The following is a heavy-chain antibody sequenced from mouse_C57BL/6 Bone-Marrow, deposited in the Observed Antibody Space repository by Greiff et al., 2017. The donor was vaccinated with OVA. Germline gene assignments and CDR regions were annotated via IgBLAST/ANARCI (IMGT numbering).Heavy chain of an antibody. CDR3: ARYGQLSYFDY. D-gene: IGHD3-2*01. CDR2: IRNKANGYTT. J-gene: IGHJ2*01. V-gene: IGHV7-3*01. CDR1: GFTFTDYY. Sequence: EVHLVESGGGLVQPGGSLSLSCAASGFTFTDYYMSWVRQPPGKALEWLGFIRNKANGYTTEYSASVKGRFTISRDNSQSILYLQMNALRAEDSATYYCARYGQLSYFDYWGQGTTLTVSS.